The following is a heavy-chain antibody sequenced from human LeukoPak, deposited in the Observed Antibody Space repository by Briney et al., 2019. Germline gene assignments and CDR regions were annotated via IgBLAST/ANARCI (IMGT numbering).Heavy chain of an antibody. J-gene: IGHJ6*03. CDR2: ISYDGSNK. Sequence: VGSLRLSCAASGFTFSSYAMHWVRQAPGKGLDWVAVISYDGSNKYYADSVKGRFTISRDNSKNTLYLQMNSLRAEDTAVYYCARAGLVVVPAAVRGYTYYYYYMDVWGTGTTVTVSS. D-gene: IGHD2-2*01. CDR1: GFTFSSYA. V-gene: IGHV3-30*01. CDR3: ARAGLVVVPAAVRGYTYYYYYMDV.